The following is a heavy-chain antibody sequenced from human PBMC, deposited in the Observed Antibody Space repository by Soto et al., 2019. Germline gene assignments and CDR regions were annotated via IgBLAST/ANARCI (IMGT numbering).Heavy chain of an antibody. CDR1: GYSFTTYW. CDR3: ARQGGPGNWFDP. CDR2: IDPSDSYT. Sequence: EVQLVQSGAEVKKPGESLRISCRGSGYSFTTYWISWVRQMPGKGLEWMGRIDPSDSYTNYSPSFQGHVTISADKSISTAYLQWSSLKASDTAMYYRARQGGPGNWFDPWGQGTLVTVPS. V-gene: IGHV5-10-1*01. J-gene: IGHJ5*02. D-gene: IGHD1-26*01.